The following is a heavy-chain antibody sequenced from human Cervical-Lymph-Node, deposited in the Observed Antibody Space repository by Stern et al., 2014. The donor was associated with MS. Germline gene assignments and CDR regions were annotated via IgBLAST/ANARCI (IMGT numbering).Heavy chain of an antibody. J-gene: IGHJ4*02. D-gene: IGHD2-15*01. CDR3: AHSRVKYCRGGTCYSSLFDY. V-gene: IGHV2-5*02. CDR2: LYWDGDK. CDR1: GFSVTTAGVG. Sequence: QVTLKESGPTLVKPTQTVTLTCTLSGFSVTTAGVGVGWIRQPPGKALEWLALLYWDGDKLYSPSLKNRLTITKDTSKNQVVLTMTNVDPVDTATYYCAHSRVKYCRGGTCYSSLFDYWGQGTLVTVSS.